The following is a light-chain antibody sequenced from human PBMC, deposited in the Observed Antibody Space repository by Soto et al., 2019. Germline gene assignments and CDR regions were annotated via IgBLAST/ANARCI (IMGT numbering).Light chain of an antibody. CDR1: QSISSW. Sequence: DIQMTQSPSTLSASVGDRVTITCRASQSISSWLAWYQQKPGKAPKLLIYKASTLQSVVPSRFSGSGSGTEFNLAISSLQPDDSATYYCQQYNDNWTFGQGTKVEIK. CDR2: KAS. V-gene: IGKV1-5*03. CDR3: QQYNDNWT. J-gene: IGKJ1*01.